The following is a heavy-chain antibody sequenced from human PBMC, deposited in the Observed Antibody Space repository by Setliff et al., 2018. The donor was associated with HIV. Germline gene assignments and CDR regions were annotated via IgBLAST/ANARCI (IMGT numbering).Heavy chain of an antibody. CDR3: ARVGHSSSYHYYGMDV. CDR2: INAGNGNT. V-gene: IGHV1-3*01. Sequence: PSVKVSCKASGYTFTSYAMHWVRQAPGQRLEWMGWINAGNGNTKYSQKFQGRVTITRDTSASTAYMELSSLRPEDTGVFYCARVGHSSSYHYYGMDVWGQGTTVTVSS. J-gene: IGHJ6*02. CDR1: GYTFTSYA. D-gene: IGHD6-13*01.